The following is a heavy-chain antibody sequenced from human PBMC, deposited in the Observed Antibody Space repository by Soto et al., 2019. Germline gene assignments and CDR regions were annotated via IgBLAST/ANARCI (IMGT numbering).Heavy chain of an antibody. CDR1: GFTFSSYG. D-gene: IGHD3-3*01. CDR2: ISYDGSNK. V-gene: IGHV3-30*18. J-gene: IGHJ4*02. CDR3: AKAHKGHYDFWMVPGGY. Sequence: GGSLRLSCAASGFTFSSYGMHWVRQAPGKGLEWVAVISYDGSNKYYADSVRGRFTISRDNSKNTLYLQMNSLRAEDTAVYYCAKAHKGHYDFWMVPGGYWGQGTLVTVSS.